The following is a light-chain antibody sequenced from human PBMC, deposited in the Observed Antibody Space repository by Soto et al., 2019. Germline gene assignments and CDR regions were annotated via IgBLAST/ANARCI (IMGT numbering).Light chain of an antibody. CDR2: GSF. CDR3: QQYDIWPWT. Sequence: EIVMTQSPGPLSVSPGEGATLSCRASQIVRSNLAWYQQKPGQAPRLLIFGSFTRAPGVPSGFSGSGSGTEFTLTISSLQSEDFALYYCQQYDIWPWTFGQGTKVDIK. CDR1: QIVRSN. J-gene: IGKJ1*01. V-gene: IGKV3-15*01.